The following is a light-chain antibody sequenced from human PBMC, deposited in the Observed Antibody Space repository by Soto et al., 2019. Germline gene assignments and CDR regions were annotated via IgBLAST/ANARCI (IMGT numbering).Light chain of an antibody. Sequence: ETVLTQSPGTLSLSPGETATLSCRASQSVISNYLAWYQQNPDQAPRLLIYGASGRAAGIPDRFSGSGSGTDFTLTISRLEPEDFAVYYCQQYGSSLFTFGQGTKLEIK. CDR3: QQYGSSLFT. V-gene: IGKV3-20*01. J-gene: IGKJ2*01. CDR1: QSVISNY. CDR2: GAS.